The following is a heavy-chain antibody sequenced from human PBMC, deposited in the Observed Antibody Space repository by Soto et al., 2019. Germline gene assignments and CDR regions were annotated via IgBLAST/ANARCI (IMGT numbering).Heavy chain of an antibody. CDR1: GYTFTSYG. D-gene: IGHD3-3*01. Sequence: ASVKVSCKASGYTFTSYGISWVRKAPGQGLEWMGWISAYNGNTNYAQKFQGRVTMTTDTSTNTAYMELRSLRSDDTAVYYCARTLNEWLLGLDWGQGTLVTVSS. J-gene: IGHJ4*02. CDR3: ARTLNEWLLGLD. V-gene: IGHV1-18*01. CDR2: ISAYNGNT.